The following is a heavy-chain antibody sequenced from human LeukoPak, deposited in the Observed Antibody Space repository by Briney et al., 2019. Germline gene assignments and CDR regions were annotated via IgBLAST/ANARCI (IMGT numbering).Heavy chain of an antibody. CDR1: GYTFTGYY. D-gene: IGHD2-15*01. J-gene: IGHJ5*02. V-gene: IGHV1-2*02. Sequence: GASVKVSCKASGYTFTGYYMHWVRQAPGQGLEWMGWINPNSGGTNYAQKFQGRVTMTRDTSISTAYMELSRLRSDDTAVYYCARDRSGGSSWFDPWGQGTLVTVSS. CDR3: ARDRSGGSSWFDP. CDR2: INPNSGGT.